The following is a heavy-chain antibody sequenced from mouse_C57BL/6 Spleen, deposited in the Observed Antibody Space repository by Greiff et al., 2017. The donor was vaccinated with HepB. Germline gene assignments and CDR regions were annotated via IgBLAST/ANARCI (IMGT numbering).Heavy chain of an antibody. D-gene: IGHD1-1*01. CDR3: ARGDYYGSSSDWYFDV. CDR2: ISSGSSTI. Sequence: EVKLVESGGGLVKPGGSLKLSCAASGFTFSDYGMHWVRQAPEKGLDWVAYISSGSSTIYYADTVKGRFTISRDNAKNTLFLQMTRLRSEDTAMYYCARGDYYGSSSDWYFDVWGTGTTVTVSS. J-gene: IGHJ1*03. V-gene: IGHV5-17*01. CDR1: GFTFSDYG.